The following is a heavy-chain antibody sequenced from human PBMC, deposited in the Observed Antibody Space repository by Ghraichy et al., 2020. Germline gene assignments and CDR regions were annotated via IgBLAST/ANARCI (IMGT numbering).Heavy chain of an antibody. D-gene: IGHD2-15*01. J-gene: IGHJ4*02. CDR3: ARDSDIVVAGYYFDY. CDR1: GYTFTSYG. CDR2: ISAYNGNT. Sequence: ASVKVSCKASGYTFTSYGISWVRQAPGQGLEWMGWISAYNGNTNYAQKLQGRVTMTTDTSTSTAYMELRSLRSDDTAVYYCARDSDIVVAGYYFDYWGQGTLVTVSS. V-gene: IGHV1-18*01.